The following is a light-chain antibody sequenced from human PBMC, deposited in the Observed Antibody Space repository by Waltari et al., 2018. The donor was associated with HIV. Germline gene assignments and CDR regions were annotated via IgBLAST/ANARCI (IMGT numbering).Light chain of an antibody. Sequence: ALTHPPSASASTALSIPFSCTSTSIDVSYFKYFPWYQQHPANAPNLVIYDVTTGPPGVPDRFSDSKSSNTASLTVAGKQEEDEADYYWSSYGSGNTVLFGGGTRLTVL. CDR3: SSYGSGNTVL. V-gene: IGLV2-8*01. CDR2: DVT. J-gene: IGLJ3*02. CDR1: SIDVSYFKY.